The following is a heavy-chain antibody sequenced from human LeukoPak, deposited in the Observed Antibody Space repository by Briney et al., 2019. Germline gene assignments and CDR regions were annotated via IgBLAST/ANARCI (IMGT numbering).Heavy chain of an antibody. J-gene: IGHJ4*02. D-gene: IGHD6-19*01. Sequence: GGSLRLSCAASGFTFSSYSMNWVRQAPGKGLEWVSSISSSSSYIYYADSVKGRFTISRDNSKNTLYLQMNSLRAEDTAVYYCARGRAVAGTAFDYWGQGTLVTVSS. CDR2: ISSSSSYI. V-gene: IGHV3-21*01. CDR1: GFTFSSYS. CDR3: ARGRAVAGTAFDY.